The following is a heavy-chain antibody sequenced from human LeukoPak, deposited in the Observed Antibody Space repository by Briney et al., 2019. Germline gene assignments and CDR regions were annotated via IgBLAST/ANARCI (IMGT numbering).Heavy chain of an antibody. D-gene: IGHD2-15*01. CDR2: IYPDDSDT. CDR3: ARGLYCSGGSCYLAGAHWFDP. J-gene: IGHJ5*02. V-gene: IGHV5-51*01. CDR1: EYSFPNYC. Sequence: GESLKISCKHSEYSFPNYCIGWVRQMPGKGLEWMGIIYPDDSDTRYSPSFQGQVTISADKSISTAYLQWSSLKASDTAMYYCARGLYCSGGSCYLAGAHWFDPWGQGTLVTVSS.